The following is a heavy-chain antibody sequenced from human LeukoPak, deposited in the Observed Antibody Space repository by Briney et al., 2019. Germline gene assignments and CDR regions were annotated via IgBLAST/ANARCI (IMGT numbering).Heavy chain of an antibody. J-gene: IGHJ5*02. CDR3: ARGMPYTNNWFDP. D-gene: IGHD2-2*01. V-gene: IGHV1-8*01. Sequence: ASVKVSCRASGYTFTSYDINWVRQATGQGLEWMGWMNPNSGNTGYAQKFQGRVTMTRNTSISTAYMELSSLRSEDTAVYYCARGMPYTNNWFDPWGQGTLVTVSS. CDR2: MNPNSGNT. CDR1: GYTFTSYD.